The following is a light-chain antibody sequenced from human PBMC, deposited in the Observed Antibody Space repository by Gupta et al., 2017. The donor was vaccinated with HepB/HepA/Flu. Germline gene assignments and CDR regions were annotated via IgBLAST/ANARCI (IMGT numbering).Light chain of an antibody. CDR3: QQDENFSWT. CDR1: QSVGSW. Sequence: DIQMTQSPSTLSASVGDTVTITCRATQSVGSWLAWYQQKPGKTPKLLIYKASRLGSGVPSRFSGSGFGTEFTLTISSLQPDDFATYYCQQDENFSWTFGEGTKVEI. J-gene: IGKJ1*01. CDR2: KAS. V-gene: IGKV1-5*03.